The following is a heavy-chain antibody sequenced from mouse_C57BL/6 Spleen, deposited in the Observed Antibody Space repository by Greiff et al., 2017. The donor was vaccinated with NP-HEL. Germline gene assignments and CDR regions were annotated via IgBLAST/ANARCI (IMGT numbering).Heavy chain of an antibody. V-gene: IGHV1-81*01. J-gene: IGHJ3*01. CDR2: IYPRSGNT. CDR1: GYTFTSYG. CDR3: ARDEGLRPWFAY. D-gene: IGHD2-4*01. Sequence: QVQLQQSGAELARPGASVKLSCKASGYTFTSYGISWVKQRTGQGLEWIGEIYPRSGNTYYNDKFKGKATLTADKSSSTAYMELRSLTSEDSAVYFCARDEGLRPWFAYWGQGTLVTVSA.